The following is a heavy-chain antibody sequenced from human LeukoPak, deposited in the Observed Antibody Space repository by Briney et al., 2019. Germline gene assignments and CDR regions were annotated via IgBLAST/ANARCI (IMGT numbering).Heavy chain of an antibody. V-gene: IGHV4-4*07. J-gene: IGHJ4*02. Sequence: SETLSLTCTVSGGSISSYYWSWIRQPAGKGLEWIGRIYTSGSTNYNPSLKSRVTMSVDTSKNQFSLKLSSVTAADTAVYYCARQEASGYYYGGAFDYWGQGTLVTVSS. D-gene: IGHD3-22*01. CDR2: IYTSGST. CDR1: GGSISSYY. CDR3: ARQEASGYYYGGAFDY.